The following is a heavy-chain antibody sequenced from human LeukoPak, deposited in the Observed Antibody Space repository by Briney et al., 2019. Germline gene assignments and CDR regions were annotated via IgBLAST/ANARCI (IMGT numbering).Heavy chain of an antibody. CDR1: GYTFTSYG. CDR2: ISAYNGNT. Sequence: ASVEVSCKASGYTFTSYGISWVRQAPGQGLEWMGWISAYNGNTIYAQKLQGRVTMTTDTSTSTAYMELRSLRSDDTAVYYCAAWFGDYLFDYWGQGTLVTVSS. J-gene: IGHJ4*02. D-gene: IGHD3-10*01. CDR3: AAWFGDYLFDY. V-gene: IGHV1-18*01.